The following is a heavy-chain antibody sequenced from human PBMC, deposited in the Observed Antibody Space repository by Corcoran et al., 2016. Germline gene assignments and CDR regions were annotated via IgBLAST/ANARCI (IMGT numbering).Heavy chain of an antibody. D-gene: IGHD5-12*01. CDR2: IYYSGST. CDR1: GGSISSYY. CDR3: ARGEDGYKYY. V-gene: IGHV4-59*01. J-gene: IGHJ4*02. Sequence: QVQLQESGPGLVKPSETLSLTCTVSGGSISSYYWSWIRQPPGKGLEWIGYIYYSGSTNYNPSLKSRVTITVDTSKNQFSLKLSSVTAADTAVYYCARGEDGYKYYWGQGTLVTVSS.